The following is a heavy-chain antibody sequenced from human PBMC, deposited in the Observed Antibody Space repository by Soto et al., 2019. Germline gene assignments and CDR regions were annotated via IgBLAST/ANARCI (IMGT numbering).Heavy chain of an antibody. CDR1: GFTFSSYG. V-gene: IGHV3-30*18. Sequence: QVQLVESGGGVVQPGRSLRLSCAASGFTFSSYGMHWVRQAPGKGLEWVAVISYDGSNKYYADSVKGRFTISRDNSKNTLYLQMNSLRAEDTAVYYCAKDGERSRGEADYYYYYGMDVWGQGTTVTVSS. J-gene: IGHJ6*02. CDR3: AKDGERSRGEADYYYYYGMDV. D-gene: IGHD1-26*01. CDR2: ISYDGSNK.